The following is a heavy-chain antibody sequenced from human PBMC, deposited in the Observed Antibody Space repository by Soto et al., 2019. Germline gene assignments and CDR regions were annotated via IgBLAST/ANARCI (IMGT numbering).Heavy chain of an antibody. J-gene: IGHJ3*01. CDR2: IYRGGST. D-gene: IGHD2-2*01. Sequence: DVQLVETGGGLIQPGGSLRLSCAASGFSVSSDYMNWVRQDPGKGLEWVSVIYRGGSTYYADSVRGRFTISRDNSENTLLSPKNSLSAEDPALYYLAKATEGNALDFWGQGTMVTVSS. CDR1: GFSVSSDY. CDR3: AKATEGNALDF. V-gene: IGHV3-53*02.